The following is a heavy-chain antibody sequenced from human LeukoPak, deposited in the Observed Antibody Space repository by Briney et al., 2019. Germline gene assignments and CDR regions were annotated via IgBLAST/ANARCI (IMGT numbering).Heavy chain of an antibody. V-gene: IGHV3-30*18. J-gene: IGHJ2*01. CDR2: ISYDGSNK. D-gene: IGHD3-22*01. CDR3: AKGFVGDYYDSSGYYDWYFDL. Sequence: GGSLRLSCAASGFTFSSYGMHWVRQAPGKGLEWVAVISYDGSNKYCADSVKGRFTISRDNSKNTLYLQMNSLRAEDTAVYYCAKGFVGDYYDSSGYYDWYFDLWGRGTLVTVSS. CDR1: GFTFSSYG.